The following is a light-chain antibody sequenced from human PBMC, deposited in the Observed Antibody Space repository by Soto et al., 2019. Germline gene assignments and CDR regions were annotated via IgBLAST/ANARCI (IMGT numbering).Light chain of an antibody. V-gene: IGLV2-14*01. Sequence: QSVLTQPASVSGSPGQSITISCTGTSSDVGGYNYVSWYQQHPGKAPKLIIFEVSYRPSGISNRFSASKSGDTASLTISGLQADDEADYYCCSHTDSRTHIFGSGTKVTVL. CDR1: SSDVGGYNY. J-gene: IGLJ1*01. CDR2: EVS. CDR3: CSHTDSRTHI.